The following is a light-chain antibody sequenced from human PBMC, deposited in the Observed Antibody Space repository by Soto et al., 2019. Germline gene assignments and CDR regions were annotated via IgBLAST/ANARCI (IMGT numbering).Light chain of an antibody. CDR1: ESLLHSNGYNY. CDR3: MQALETPT. V-gene: IGKV2-28*01. CDR2: LSS. J-gene: IGKJ5*01. Sequence: DIVMTQSPLSLPVTPGEPASISCTSSESLLHSNGYNYVDWYLQKAGQSPQLLIYLSSNRASGVPDRFSGSGSGKDFTLKISRVEAGDVGVYYCMQALETPTFGQGTRLEIK.